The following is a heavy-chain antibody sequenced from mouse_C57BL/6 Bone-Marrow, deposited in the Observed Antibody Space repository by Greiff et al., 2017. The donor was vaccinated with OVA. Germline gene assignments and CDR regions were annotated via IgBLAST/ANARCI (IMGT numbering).Heavy chain of an antibody. V-gene: IGHV1-69*01. D-gene: IGHD1-1*01. Sequence: QVQLQQPGPELVMPGASVKLSCKASGYTFTSYWMHWVKQRPGQGLEWIGEIDPSDSYTNYNQKFKGKSTLTVDKSSSTAYMQLSSLTSEDSAVYYCATEATDWYFDVWGTGTTVTVSS. CDR1: GYTFTSYW. J-gene: IGHJ1*03. CDR3: ATEATDWYFDV. CDR2: IDPSDSYT.